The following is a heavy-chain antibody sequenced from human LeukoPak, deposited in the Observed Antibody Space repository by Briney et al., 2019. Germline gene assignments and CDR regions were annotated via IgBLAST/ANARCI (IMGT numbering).Heavy chain of an antibody. CDR3: ARDRGSGWYRNWFDP. V-gene: IGHV1-18*01. CDR2: ISAYNGNT. Sequence: ASVKVSCKASGYTFTSYGISWVRQAPGQGLEWMGWISAYNGNTNYAQKLQGRVTMTTDTSTSTAYMELRSLRSDDTAVYYCARDRGSGWYRNWFDPWGQGTLVTVSS. CDR1: GYTFTSYG. J-gene: IGHJ5*02. D-gene: IGHD6-19*01.